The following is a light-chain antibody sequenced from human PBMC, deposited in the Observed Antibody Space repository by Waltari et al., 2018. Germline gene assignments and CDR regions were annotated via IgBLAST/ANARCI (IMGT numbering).Light chain of an antibody. CDR2: NDN. Sequence: QSVLTQPPSASGTPGQRVIISCSGTMSNIGNNPVNWYQQPPGTAPKVLIYNDNQRPGGVPDRFSVSKSGPSASLAISGLRSDDEADYYCAARDDRLNVWVFGGGTRVTVL. V-gene: IGLV1-44*01. J-gene: IGLJ3*02. CDR3: AARDDRLNVWV. CDR1: MSNIGNNP.